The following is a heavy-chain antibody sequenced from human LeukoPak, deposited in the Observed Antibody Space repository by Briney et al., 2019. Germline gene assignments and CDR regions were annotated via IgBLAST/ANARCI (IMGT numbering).Heavy chain of an antibody. CDR1: GFTFSSYA. D-gene: IGHD3-22*01. CDR3: AKDFNYYDSSGYYSVVY. J-gene: IGHJ4*02. CDR2: ISGSGGST. Sequence: SGGSLRLSCAASGFTFSSYAMSWVRQAPGKGLEWVSAISGSGGSTYYADSVKGRFTISRDNSKNTLYLQMNSLRAEDMAVYYCAKDFNYYDSSGYYSVVYWGQGTLVTVSS. V-gene: IGHV3-23*01.